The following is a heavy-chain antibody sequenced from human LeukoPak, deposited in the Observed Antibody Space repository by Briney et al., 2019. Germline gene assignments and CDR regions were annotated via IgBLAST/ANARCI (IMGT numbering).Heavy chain of an antibody. CDR2: IYYSGST. Sequence: KSSETLSLTCTVSGGSISSSSYYWGWIRQPPGKGLEWIGSIYYSGSTYYNPSLKSRVTISVDTSKNQFSLKLSSVTAADTAVYYCARESLTWLQSRTSWFDPWGQGTLVTVSS. CDR1: GGSISSSSYY. J-gene: IGHJ5*02. CDR3: ARESLTWLQSRTSWFDP. D-gene: IGHD5-24*01. V-gene: IGHV4-39*07.